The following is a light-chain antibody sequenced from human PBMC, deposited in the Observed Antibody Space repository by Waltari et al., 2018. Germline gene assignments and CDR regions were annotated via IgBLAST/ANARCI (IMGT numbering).Light chain of an antibody. V-gene: IGLV1-47*01. Sequence: QSVLTQPPSASGTPGQRVTISCSGSSSNIGSNYVYWYQKLPGTAPKLLIYKNNPRPSGVRDRCSGSRSGTSATLAISVLRSEDEADYDGAAWDDSLSGLVVGGGTKLTVL. J-gene: IGLJ2*01. CDR1: SSNIGSNY. CDR2: KNN. CDR3: AAWDDSLSGLV.